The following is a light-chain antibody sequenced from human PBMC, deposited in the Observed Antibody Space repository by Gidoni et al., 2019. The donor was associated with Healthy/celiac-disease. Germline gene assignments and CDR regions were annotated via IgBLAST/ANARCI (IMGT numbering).Light chain of an antibody. CDR2: DAS. J-gene: IGKJ2*01. V-gene: IGKV1-33*01. CDR3: QQYDNLPRYT. Sequence: DIQMTQSPSSLSASVGDRVTITCQASKDIRNYLKCYQKKPGKAPKLLIYDASNLETGVPSRFSGSGSGTDFTFTISSLQPEDIEKYYCQQYDNLPRYTFGQGTKLEIK. CDR1: KDIRNY.